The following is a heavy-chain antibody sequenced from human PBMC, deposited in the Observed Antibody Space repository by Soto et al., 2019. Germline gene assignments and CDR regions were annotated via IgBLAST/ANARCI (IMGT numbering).Heavy chain of an antibody. CDR3: ASSIAARDLQY. Sequence: QVQLQESGPGLVKPSQTLSLTCTVSGGSISSGGYCWSWIRQHPGKGLEWIGYSYYSGSTSYNPSLKSRVTLSVDTSKNQFSLRLSSVTAADTAVYYCASSIAARDLQYWGQGTLVTVSS. CDR1: GGSISSGGYC. D-gene: IGHD6-6*01. V-gene: IGHV4-31*03. CDR2: SYYSGST. J-gene: IGHJ4*02.